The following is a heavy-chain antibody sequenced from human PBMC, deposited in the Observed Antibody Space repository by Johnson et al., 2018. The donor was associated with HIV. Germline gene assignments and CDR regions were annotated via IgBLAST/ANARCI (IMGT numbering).Heavy chain of an antibody. J-gene: IGHJ3*02. Sequence: VQLVESGGGLIQPGGSLRLSCAASGFTVSSNYMSWVRQAPGKGLEWVSVIYSGGNTYYADSVKGRFTISRDNSKNTLYLQMNSLRAEDTAVYYCARDLPYYYGSGDAFDIWGQGTMVTVSS. D-gene: IGHD3-10*01. CDR1: GFTVSSNY. CDR3: ARDLPYYYGSGDAFDI. CDR2: IYSGGNT. V-gene: IGHV3-53*01.